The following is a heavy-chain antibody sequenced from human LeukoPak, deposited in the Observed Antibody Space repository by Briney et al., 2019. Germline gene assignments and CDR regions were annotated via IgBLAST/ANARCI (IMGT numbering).Heavy chain of an antibody. CDR3: AGQGRHDLKRLTVYNWFDP. J-gene: IGHJ5*02. CDR1: GGSISSSSYY. D-gene: IGHD4/OR15-4a*01. CDR2: IYYSGST. V-gene: IGHV4-39*07. Sequence: PSETLSLTCTVSGGSISSSSYYWGWIRQPPGKGLEWIGSIYYSGSTYYNPSLKSRVTISVDTSKNQFSLKLSSVTAADTAVYYCAGQGRHDLKRLTVYNWFDPWGQGTLVTVSS.